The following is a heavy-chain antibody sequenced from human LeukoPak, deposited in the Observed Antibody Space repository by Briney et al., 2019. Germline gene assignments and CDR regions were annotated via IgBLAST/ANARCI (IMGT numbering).Heavy chain of an antibody. CDR2: ISYAGSNK. Sequence: GGSLRLSCAASGFTFSSYGMHWVRQAPGKGLEWVAVISYAGSNKYYADSVKGRFTISRDNSKNTLYLQMNSLRAEDTAVYYCAKEVRYGSESYYYYYGMDVWGKGTTVTVSS. J-gene: IGHJ6*04. CDR3: AKEVRYGSESYYYYYGMDV. V-gene: IGHV3-30*18. D-gene: IGHD3-10*01. CDR1: GFTFSSYG.